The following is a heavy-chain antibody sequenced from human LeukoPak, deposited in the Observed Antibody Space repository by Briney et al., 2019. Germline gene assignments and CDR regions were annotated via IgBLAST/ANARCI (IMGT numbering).Heavy chain of an antibody. D-gene: IGHD4-17*01. CDR2: IWYDGRKR. CDR1: RFMFRDSC. CDR3: STEGTTLTRGGYFDS. V-gene: IGHV3-33*01. Sequence: PGRSLTLSCAPSRFMFRDSCMHWVRQAPDKGLEWVAVIWYDGRKRFYTDSVQGLFTIPRDDPKNTLHLQMNRLRADDTAVYYCSTEGTTLTRGGYFDSWGQGTLVTVSS. J-gene: IGHJ4*02.